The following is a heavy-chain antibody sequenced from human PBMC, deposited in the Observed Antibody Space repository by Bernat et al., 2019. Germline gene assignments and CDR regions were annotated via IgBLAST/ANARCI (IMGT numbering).Heavy chain of an antibody. J-gene: IGHJ4*02. V-gene: IGHV3-33*01. CDR3: ARGLDYGDYDY. CDR1: RFTFSSYG. CDR2: IWYDGSNK. Sequence: QVQLVESGGGVVQPGRSLRLSCAASRFTFSSYGMHWVRQAPGKGLEWVAVIWYDGSNKYYADSVKGRFTISRDNSKNTLYLQMNSLRAEDTAVYYCARGLDYGDYDYWGQGTLVTVSS. D-gene: IGHD4-17*01.